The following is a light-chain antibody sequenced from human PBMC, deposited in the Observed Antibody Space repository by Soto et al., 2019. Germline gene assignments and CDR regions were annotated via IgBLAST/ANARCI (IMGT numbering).Light chain of an antibody. CDR2: GAS. J-gene: IGKJ2*01. Sequence: EIVMTQSPATLSVSPGERATLSCRASQSFNSNLAWYQQKPGQAPRLLIYGASTRATGIPARFSGSGSGTEFTLTISSLQSEDFAVYYCQQYNNWPYTFGKGTKLEIK. CDR3: QQYNNWPYT. CDR1: QSFNSN. V-gene: IGKV3-15*01.